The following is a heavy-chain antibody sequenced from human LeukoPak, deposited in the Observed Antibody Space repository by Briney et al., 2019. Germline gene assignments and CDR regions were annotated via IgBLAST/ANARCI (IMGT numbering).Heavy chain of an antibody. J-gene: IGHJ4*02. CDR2: INSDGSST. CDR1: GFTFSSYW. D-gene: IGHD3-10*01. V-gene: IGHV3-74*01. CDR3: AKRPSGEWGTHFDY. Sequence: GGSLRLSCAASGFTFSSYWMHWVRQAPGKGLVWVSRINSDGSSTSYADSVKGRFTISRDNAKNTLYLQMNSLRAEDTAVYYCAKRPSGEWGTHFDYWGQGTLVTVSS.